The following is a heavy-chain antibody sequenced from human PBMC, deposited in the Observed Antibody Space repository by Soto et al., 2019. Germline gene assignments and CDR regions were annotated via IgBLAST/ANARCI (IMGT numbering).Heavy chain of an antibody. CDR3: AKDAVEGGERYGMDV. CDR2: ISWDGGST. Sequence: GSLRLSCAASGFTFDDYAMHWVRQAPGKGLEWVSLISWDGGSTYYADSVKGRFTISRDNSKNSLYLQMNSLRAEDTALYYCAKDAVEGGERYGMDVWGQGTTVTVSS. V-gene: IGHV3-43D*04. CDR1: GFTFDDYA. D-gene: IGHD1-1*01. J-gene: IGHJ6*02.